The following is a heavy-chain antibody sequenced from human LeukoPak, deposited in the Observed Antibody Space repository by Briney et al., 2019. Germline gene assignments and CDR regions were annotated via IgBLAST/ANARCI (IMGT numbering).Heavy chain of an antibody. D-gene: IGHD3-10*01. V-gene: IGHV1-69*13. CDR1: GGTFSSYA. CDR3: ASKSDGSDPLGAYYFDY. CDR2: IIPIFGTA. Sequence: SVKVSCKASGGTFSSYAISWVRQAPGQGLEWMGGIIPIFGTANYAQKFQGRVAITADESTSTAYMELSSLRSEDTAVYYCASKSDGSDPLGAYYFDYWGQGTLVTVSS. J-gene: IGHJ4*02.